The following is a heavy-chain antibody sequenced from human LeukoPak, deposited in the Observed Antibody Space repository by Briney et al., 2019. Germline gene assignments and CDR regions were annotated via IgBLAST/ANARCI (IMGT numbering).Heavy chain of an antibody. CDR1: GYTFTGYY. D-gene: IGHD2-2*01. CDR3: ARDCGTSCYDY. CDR2: IIPIFGTA. Sequence: GASVKVSCKASGYTFTGYYMHWVRQAPGQGLEWMGGIIPIFGTANYAQKFQGRVTITADESTSTAYMELSSLRSEDTAVYYCARDCGTSCYDYWGQGTLVTVSS. J-gene: IGHJ4*02. V-gene: IGHV1-69*13.